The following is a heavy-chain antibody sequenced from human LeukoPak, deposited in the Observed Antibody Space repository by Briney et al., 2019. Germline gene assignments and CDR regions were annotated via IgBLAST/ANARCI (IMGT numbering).Heavy chain of an antibody. CDR3: ARGVVPAAVNYYYYYSMDV. Sequence: PGGSLRLSCVASRFTFSSYWMSWVRQAPGKGLEWVANINQDGSEKYYVDSVKGRFTISRDNAKNSLYLQMNSLRAEDTAVYYCARGVVPAAVNYYYYYSMDVWGKGTTVTVS. D-gene: IGHD2-2*01. V-gene: IGHV3-7*04. CDR2: INQDGSEK. J-gene: IGHJ6*03. CDR1: RFTFSSYW.